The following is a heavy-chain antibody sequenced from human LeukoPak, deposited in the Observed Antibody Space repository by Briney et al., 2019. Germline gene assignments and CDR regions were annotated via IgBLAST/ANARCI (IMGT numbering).Heavy chain of an antibody. V-gene: IGHV3-7*01. CDR1: GFTFSSYW. Sequence: PGGSLRLSCAASGFTFSSYWMSWVRQAPGKGLEWVANIKQDGSEKYYVDSVKGRFAISRDNAKNSLYLQMNSLRAEDTAIYYCARGQKQLWLHKDYWGQGTLVTVSS. CDR3: ARGQKQLWLHKDY. D-gene: IGHD5-18*01. J-gene: IGHJ4*02. CDR2: IKQDGSEK.